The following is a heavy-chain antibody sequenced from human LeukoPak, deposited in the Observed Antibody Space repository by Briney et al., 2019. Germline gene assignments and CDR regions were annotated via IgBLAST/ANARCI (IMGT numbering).Heavy chain of an antibody. V-gene: IGHV1-18*01. CDR3: ARDPDYRGWFDP. Sequence: ASVKVSCKASGGTFSSYAISWVRQAPGQGLEWMGWISAYNGNTNYAQKLQGRVTMTTDTSTSTAYMELRSLRSDDTAVYYCARDPDYRGWFDPWGQGTLVTVSS. CDR2: ISAYNGNT. D-gene: IGHD4-11*01. CDR1: GGTFSSYA. J-gene: IGHJ5*02.